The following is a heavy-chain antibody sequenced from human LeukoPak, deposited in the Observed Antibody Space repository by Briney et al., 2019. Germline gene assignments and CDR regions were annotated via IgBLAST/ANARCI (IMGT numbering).Heavy chain of an antibody. J-gene: IGHJ4*02. V-gene: IGHV3-23*01. CDR3: AKRSDYGGNWNYLDY. D-gene: IGHD4-23*01. CDR1: GFTFSDYY. Sequence: PGGSLRLSCAASGFTFSDYYMSWIRQAPGKGLEWVSAISDSGGSTYYADSVKGRFTISRDNSKNTLYLQMSSLRAEDTALYYCAKRSDYGGNWNYLDYWGQGTPVTVSS. CDR2: ISDSGGST.